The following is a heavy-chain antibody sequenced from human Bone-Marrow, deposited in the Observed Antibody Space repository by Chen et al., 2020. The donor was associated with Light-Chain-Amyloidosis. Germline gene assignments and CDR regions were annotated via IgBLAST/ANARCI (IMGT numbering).Heavy chain of an antibody. V-gene: IGHV1-2*04. J-gene: IGHJ6*02. CDR3: AKDSEIRGLIYAMNV. CDR1: GYTFTDFY. CDR2: INPDTGGT. Sequence: QVQMVQSGAEVKEPGASIKVSCKTSGYTFTDFYLHWVRQAPGQGLEWMAWINPDTGGTRYAQKFQGWITVTRETSTRTVYMELSRLRSGDTAVYYCAKDSEIRGLIYAMNVWGQGTTVNVSS. D-gene: IGHD3-10*01.